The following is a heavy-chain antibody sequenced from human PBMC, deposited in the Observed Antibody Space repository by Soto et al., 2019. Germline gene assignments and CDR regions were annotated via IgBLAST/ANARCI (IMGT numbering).Heavy chain of an antibody. D-gene: IGHD1-1*01. V-gene: IGHV5-51*01. J-gene: IGHJ6*02. CDR3: ATLEATTNYFYFGMDV. Sequence: GESLKISCKGSENSFTNYWIAWVRQMPGKGLEWMGIIYPGDSNTRYSPSFQGQVTISADKSISTAYLQWSSLKASDTAMYYCATLEATTNYFYFGMDVWGQGTTVTVSS. CDR1: ENSFTNYW. CDR2: IYPGDSNT.